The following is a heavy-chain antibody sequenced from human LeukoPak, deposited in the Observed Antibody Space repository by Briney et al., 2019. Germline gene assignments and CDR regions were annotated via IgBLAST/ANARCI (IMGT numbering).Heavy chain of an antibody. Sequence: ASVKVSCKASGYAFTGYYIHWVRQAPGQGLEWMGWINPNSGGTKYAQKFQGRVTMTRDASITTAYMGLSRLRSDDTAVYYCAKGRVVAGSKSLTYHWFDPWGQGTLVTVSS. CDR3: AKGRVVAGSKSLTYHWFDP. D-gene: IGHD6-19*01. CDR2: INPNSGGT. V-gene: IGHV1-2*02. CDR1: GYAFTGYY. J-gene: IGHJ5*02.